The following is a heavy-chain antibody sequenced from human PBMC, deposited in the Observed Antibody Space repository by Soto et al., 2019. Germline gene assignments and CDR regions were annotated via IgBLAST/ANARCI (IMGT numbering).Heavy chain of an antibody. CDR1: GFSFSDYA. J-gene: IGHJ4*02. D-gene: IGHD2-15*01. V-gene: IGHV3-49*04. CDR2: IRTKIYRETT. CDR3: ARDIFDATGKYFDF. Sequence: GGSLRLSCTASGFSFSDYAVSWVRQAPGKGLEWVSSIRTKIYRETTQYAASVKGRFTISRDGSESTAYLQMNSLKTEDTAVYCCARDIFDATGKYFDFWGRGTLVTVSS.